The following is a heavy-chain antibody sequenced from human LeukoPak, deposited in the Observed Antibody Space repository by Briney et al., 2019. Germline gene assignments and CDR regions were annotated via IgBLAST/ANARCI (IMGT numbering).Heavy chain of an antibody. D-gene: IGHD1-7*01. CDR2: IASYGGNE. J-gene: IGHJ6*02. CDR3: AKERTRRTINYGLDV. V-gene: IGHV3-30*18. Sequence: GRSLRLSCAASGYTFSDSGMHWVRQTPGKGLEWVAVIASYGGNEYYADSVKGRFTISRDNSKNTLYLQISSLRVEDTAVYYCAKERTRRTINYGLDVWGQGSTVTV. CDR1: GYTFSDSG.